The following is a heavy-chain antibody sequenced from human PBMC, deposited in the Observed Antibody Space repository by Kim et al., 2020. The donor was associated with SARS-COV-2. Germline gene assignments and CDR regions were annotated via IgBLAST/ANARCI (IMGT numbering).Heavy chain of an antibody. D-gene: IGHD3-16*01. CDR3: ARDVPIMIGYYYYGMDV. CDR2: IYTSGST. CDR1: GGSISSGSYY. J-gene: IGHJ6*02. Sequence: SETLSLTCTVSGGSISSGSYYWSWIRQPAGKGLEWIGRIYTSGSTNYNPSLKSRVTISVDTSKNQFSLKLSSVTAADTAVYYCARDVPIMIGYYYYGMDVWGQGTTVTVSS. V-gene: IGHV4-61*02.